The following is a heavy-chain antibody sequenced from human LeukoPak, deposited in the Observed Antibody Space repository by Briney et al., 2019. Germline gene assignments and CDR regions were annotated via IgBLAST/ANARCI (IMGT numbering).Heavy chain of an antibody. CDR3: ARGDPRDAFDI. J-gene: IGHJ3*02. CDR1: GFTFSSYS. Sequence: GGSLRLSCAASGFTFSSYSMNWVRQAPGKGLEWVPSISSSSSYIYYADSVKGRFTISRDNAKNSLYLQMNSLRAEDTAVYYCARGDPRDAFDIWGQGTMVTVSS. V-gene: IGHV3-21*01. CDR2: ISSSSSYI.